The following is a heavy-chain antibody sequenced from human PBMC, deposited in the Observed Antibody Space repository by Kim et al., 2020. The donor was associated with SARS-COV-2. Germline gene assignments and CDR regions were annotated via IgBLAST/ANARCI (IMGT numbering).Heavy chain of an antibody. CDR3: ARSTTGEGVVVIYNDY. CDR1: GGSFSGYY. CDR2: INHSGST. D-gene: IGHD3-22*01. Sequence: SQTLSLTCAVYGGSFSGYYWSWIRPPPGKGLEWIGEINHSGSTNYNPSLKSRVTISVDTSKNQFSLKLSSVTAADTAVYYCARSTTGEGVVVIYNDYWGQGTLVTVSS. J-gene: IGHJ4*02. V-gene: IGHV4-34*01.